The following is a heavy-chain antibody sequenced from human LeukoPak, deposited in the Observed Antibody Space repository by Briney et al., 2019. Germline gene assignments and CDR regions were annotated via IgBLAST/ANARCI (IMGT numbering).Heavy chain of an antibody. CDR1: GYTFTSYG. V-gene: IGHV1-18*01. Sequence: GASVKVSCKASGYTFTSYGISWVRQAPGQGLEWMGWISAYNGNTNYAQKLQGRVTMTTDTSTSTAYMELRSLRSDDTAVYYCARDRPLHYGSGSYPDYWGQGTLVTVSS. CDR3: ARDRPLHYGSGSYPDY. CDR2: ISAYNGNT. J-gene: IGHJ4*02. D-gene: IGHD3-10*01.